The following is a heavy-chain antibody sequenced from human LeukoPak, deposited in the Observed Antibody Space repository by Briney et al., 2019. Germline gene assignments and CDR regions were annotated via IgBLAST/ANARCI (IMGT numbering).Heavy chain of an antibody. Sequence: SETLSLTCTVSGGSITSSSYYWGWMRQPPGKGLEWIGSIYYSGSTYYNPSLKSRVSMSVDTSKNQFSLRLSSVTAADTAVYYCAREGYTSGWYKTDYWGQGTLVTVSS. CDR1: GGSITSSSYY. J-gene: IGHJ4*02. D-gene: IGHD6-19*01. CDR3: AREGYTSGWYKTDY. CDR2: IYYSGST. V-gene: IGHV4-39*07.